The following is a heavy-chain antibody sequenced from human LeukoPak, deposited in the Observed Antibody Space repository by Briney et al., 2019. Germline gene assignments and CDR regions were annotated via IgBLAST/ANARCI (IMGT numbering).Heavy chain of an antibody. CDR1: AGFTSPYK. D-gene: IGHD3-22*01. CDR3: ASFYDSSGYSRHY. J-gene: IGHJ4*02. CDR2: VYNSGST. Sequence: SETLSLTCTVSAGFTSPYKWNWIRQPPGKGLEWIGYVYNSGSTNYNPSLKSRVTISVDTSKNQFSLKLTSVTAADTAVYYCASFYDSSGYSRHYWGQGTLVTVSS. V-gene: IGHV4-59*08.